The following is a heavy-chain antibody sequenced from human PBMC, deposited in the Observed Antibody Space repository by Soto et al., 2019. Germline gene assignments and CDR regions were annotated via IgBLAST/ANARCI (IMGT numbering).Heavy chain of an antibody. CDR1: GFTFGDYA. CDR3: TRYSSSWYEGYFQH. CDR2: IRSKAYGGTT. V-gene: IGHV3-49*04. D-gene: IGHD6-13*01. Sequence: PGGSLRLSCTASGFTFGDYAMSWVRQAPGKGLEWVGFIRSKAYGGTTEYAASVKGRFTISRDDSKSIAYLQMNSLKTEDTAVYYRTRYSSSWYEGYFQHWGQGTLVTVSS. J-gene: IGHJ1*01.